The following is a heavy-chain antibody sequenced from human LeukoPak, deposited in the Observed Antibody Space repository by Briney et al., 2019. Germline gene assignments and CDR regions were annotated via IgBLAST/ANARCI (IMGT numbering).Heavy chain of an antibody. Sequence: GGSLRLSCAASGFTFSSYYVHWVRQAPGKGLEWVSSISSSSSFIYYSDSVKGRFTISRDNAKNSLYLQMNSLRAEDTAVYYCATLTGGWGQGTLVTVSS. J-gene: IGHJ4*02. CDR1: GFTFSSYY. D-gene: IGHD3-16*01. V-gene: IGHV3-21*01. CDR3: ATLTGG. CDR2: ISSSSSFI.